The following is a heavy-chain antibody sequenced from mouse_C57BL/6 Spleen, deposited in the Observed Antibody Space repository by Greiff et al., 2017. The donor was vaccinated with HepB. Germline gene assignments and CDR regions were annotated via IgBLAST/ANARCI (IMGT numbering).Heavy chain of an antibody. V-gene: IGHV14-4*01. CDR1: GFNIKDDY. J-gene: IGHJ3*01. Sequence: EVQLQQSGAELVRPGASVKLSCTASGFNIKDDYMYWVKQRPEQGLEWIGWIDPENGDTEYASKFQGKATITADTSSNTAYLQLSSLTSEDTAVYYCTPLYYDYDVGFAYWGQGTLVTVSA. CDR2: IDPENGDT. D-gene: IGHD2-4*01. CDR3: TPLYYDYDVGFAY.